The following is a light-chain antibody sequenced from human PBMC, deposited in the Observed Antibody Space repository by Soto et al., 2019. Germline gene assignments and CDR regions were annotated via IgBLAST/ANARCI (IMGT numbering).Light chain of an antibody. CDR2: KAS. Sequence: DIQMTQFPSTLSASIGDRVTITCRASQTVSSWLAWYQQKPGKAPKLLIYKASNLESGVPSRFSAGGSGSEFTLPISSLQPDDFSTYYCQQYYPYSPYTFGQGTRLEIK. CDR1: QTVSSW. CDR3: QQYYPYSPYT. V-gene: IGKV1-5*03. J-gene: IGKJ2*01.